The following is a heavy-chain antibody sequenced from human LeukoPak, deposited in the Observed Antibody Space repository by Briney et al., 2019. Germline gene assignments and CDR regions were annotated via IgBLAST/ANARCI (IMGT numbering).Heavy chain of an antibody. CDR3: ARIGGTYYEYYFDY. J-gene: IGHJ4*02. CDR1: GGSISSYY. CDR2: IYTSGST. Sequence: SETLSLTCTASGGSISSYYWSWIRQPAGKGLEWIGRIYTSGSTNYNPSLKSRVTMSVDTSKNQFSLKVTSVTAADTAVYYCARIGGTYYEYYFDYWGQGTLVTVSS. D-gene: IGHD1-26*01. V-gene: IGHV4-4*07.